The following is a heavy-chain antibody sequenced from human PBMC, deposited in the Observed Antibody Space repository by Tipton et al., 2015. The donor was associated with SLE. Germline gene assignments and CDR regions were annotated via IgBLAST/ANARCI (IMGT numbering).Heavy chain of an antibody. CDR2: IYYSGST. D-gene: IGHD6-13*01. Sequence: TLSLTCTVSGGSISSSSYYWGWIRQPPGKGLEWIGSIYYSGSTYYNPSLKSRVTISVDTSKKQFSLKLSSVTAADTAVYYCARDQWAAAGLDYWGQGTLATVSS. J-gene: IGHJ4*02. CDR3: ARDQWAAAGLDY. CDR1: GGSISSSSYY. V-gene: IGHV4-39*02.